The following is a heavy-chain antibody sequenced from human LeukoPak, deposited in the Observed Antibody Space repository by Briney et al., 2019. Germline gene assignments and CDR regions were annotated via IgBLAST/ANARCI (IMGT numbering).Heavy chain of an antibody. D-gene: IGHD3-10*01. CDR2: ISYDGSNK. J-gene: IGHJ4*02. CDR1: GFTFSSYA. Sequence: PGGSLRLSCAASGFTFSSYAMHWVRQAPGKGLEWVAVISYDGSNKYYADSVKGRFTISRDNSKNTLYLQMNSLRAEDTAVYYCARKSHFYGSGSFSFDYWGQGTPVIVSS. V-gene: IGHV3-30-3*01. CDR3: ARKSHFYGSGSFSFDY.